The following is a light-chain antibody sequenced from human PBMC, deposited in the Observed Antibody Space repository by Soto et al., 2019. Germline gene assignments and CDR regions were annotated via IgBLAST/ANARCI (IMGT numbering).Light chain of an antibody. CDR2: GAS. J-gene: IGKJ4*01. CDR1: QSVSTSY. V-gene: IGKV3-20*01. Sequence: EIVLTQSPGTLSLSPGERATLSCRASQSVSTSYLAWYQQKPGQAPRLLIYGASSRATGIPDRFSGSGSGADFTLPISILEPEDVAVYYWQKSGSVPLTVGGGTKVEIK. CDR3: QKSGSVPLT.